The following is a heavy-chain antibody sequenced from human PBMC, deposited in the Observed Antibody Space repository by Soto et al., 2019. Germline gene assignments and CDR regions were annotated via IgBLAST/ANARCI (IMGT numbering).Heavy chain of an antibody. Sequence: SETLSLTCAVYGGSFNGYYWSWIRQHPGKGLEWIGYIYYSGSTYYNPSLKSRVTISVDTSKNQSSLKLSSVTAADTAVYYCARAEGGIYYDSSGYYIPTWFDPWGQGTLVTVSS. V-gene: IGHV4-31*11. D-gene: IGHD3-22*01. J-gene: IGHJ5*02. CDR1: GGSFNGYY. CDR2: IYYSGST. CDR3: ARAEGGIYYDSSGYYIPTWFDP.